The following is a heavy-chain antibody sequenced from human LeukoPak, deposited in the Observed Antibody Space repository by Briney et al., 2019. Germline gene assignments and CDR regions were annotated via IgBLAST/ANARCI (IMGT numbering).Heavy chain of an antibody. J-gene: IGHJ1*01. CDR1: GFTVSGNY. CDR3: AGSRLSAEYFQF. Sequence: PGGSLRLSCEASGFTVSGNYMNWIRQAPGKGLEWVSVIYSGGNTYYADSVKGRFSISRDNFKNTLYLQMNSLRVEDTAVYYCAGSRLSAEYFQFWGQGTLVAVSS. CDR2: IYSGGNT. V-gene: IGHV3-66*01.